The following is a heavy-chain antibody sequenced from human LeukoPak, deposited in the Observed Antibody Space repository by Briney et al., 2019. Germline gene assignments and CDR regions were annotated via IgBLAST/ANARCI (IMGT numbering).Heavy chain of an antibody. J-gene: IGHJ4*02. V-gene: IGHV3-23*01. CDR1: GFTFTNYA. D-gene: IGHD6-13*01. Sequence: PGGSLRLSCAASGFTFTNYAMAWVRQAPGKGLEWVSSISGSGDGTNYADSVKGRFTISRDNSKNTLYLQMNSLRAEDTAVFYCARAKSVAGSFDYWGQGTLVTVSS. CDR2: ISGSGDGT. CDR3: ARAKSVAGSFDY.